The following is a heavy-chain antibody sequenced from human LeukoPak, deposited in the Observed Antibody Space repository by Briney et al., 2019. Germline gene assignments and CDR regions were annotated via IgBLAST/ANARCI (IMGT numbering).Heavy chain of an antibody. CDR3: ARAPVLTGYFRSWWFDP. CDR2: IWYDGSNK. D-gene: IGHD3-9*01. Sequence: PGRSLRLSCAASGFTFSSYGMHWVRQAPGKGLEWVAVIWYDGSNKYYADSVKGRFTISRDNSKNTLYLQVNSLRAEDTAVYYCARAPVLTGYFRSWWFDPWGQGTLVTVSS. V-gene: IGHV3-33*01. CDR1: GFTFSSYG. J-gene: IGHJ5*02.